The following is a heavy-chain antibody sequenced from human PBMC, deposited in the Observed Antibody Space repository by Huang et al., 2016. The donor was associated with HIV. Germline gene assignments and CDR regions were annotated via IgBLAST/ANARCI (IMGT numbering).Heavy chain of an antibody. J-gene: IGHJ4*02. CDR1: GFSPDSYN. CDR2: ISPSSSFI. CDR3: ARDRGQQLSPFDS. V-gene: IGHV3-21*01. D-gene: IGHD6-13*01. Sequence: EVQLVESGGGLVKPGGSLRLSCAASGFSPDSYNMYWVRQTSGKGVQWVSTISPSSSFIDYADAVKGRCSISRDNAKNSLYLQMNNLRGEDTAVYYCARDRGQQLSPFDSWGQGTLVTISS.